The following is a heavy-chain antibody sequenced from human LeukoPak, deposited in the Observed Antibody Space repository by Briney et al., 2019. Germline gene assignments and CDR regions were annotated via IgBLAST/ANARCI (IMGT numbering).Heavy chain of an antibody. Sequence: ASMKVSCKASGYTFTAYYMHWVRQAPGQGLEWMGWINLNNGGTNYAQKFQGWVTMTRDTSISTAYMELSRLRSDDTAVYYCARGRGQLYYSLPDPAHGMDVWGQGTTVTVSS. J-gene: IGHJ6*02. CDR3: ARGRGQLYYSLPDPAHGMDV. D-gene: IGHD1-26*01. V-gene: IGHV1-2*04. CDR1: GYTFTAYY. CDR2: INLNNGGT.